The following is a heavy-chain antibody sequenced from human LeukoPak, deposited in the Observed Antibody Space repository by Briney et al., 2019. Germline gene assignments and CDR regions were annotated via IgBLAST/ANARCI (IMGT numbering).Heavy chain of an antibody. CDR3: ARHSSWFFLDY. V-gene: IGHV4-59*08. CDR2: IYYSGST. Sequence: DPSETLSLTCTVSGGSISSYYWSWIRQPPGKGLEWIGYIYYSGSTHYNPSLKSRVTMSVDTSKNQFSLKLSSVTAADTAVYYCARHSSWFFLDYWGQGTLVTVSS. CDR1: GGSISSYY. D-gene: IGHD3-10*01. J-gene: IGHJ4*02.